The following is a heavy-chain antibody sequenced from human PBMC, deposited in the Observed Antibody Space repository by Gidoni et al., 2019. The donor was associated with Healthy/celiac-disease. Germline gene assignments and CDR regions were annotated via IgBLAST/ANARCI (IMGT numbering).Heavy chain of an antibody. CDR3: ARFDYGAYFDY. CDR1: GGSISSGGYY. CDR2: IYYSGSA. J-gene: IGHJ4*02. D-gene: IGHD4-17*01. Sequence: QLQLQESGPGLVKPSQTLSLTATVSGGSISSGGYYWGWIRQHPGKGLEWIGYIYYSGSAYHNPSLKSRVTIAVDTSKNQFSLKLSSVTAADTAVYYCARFDYGAYFDYWGQGTLVTVSS. V-gene: IGHV4-31*03.